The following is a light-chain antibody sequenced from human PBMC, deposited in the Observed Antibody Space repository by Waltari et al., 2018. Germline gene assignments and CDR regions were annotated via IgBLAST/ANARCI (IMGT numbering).Light chain of an antibody. V-gene: IGKV1-9*01. CDR1: QGISTY. Sequence: IQLTQSPSSLSASVGDRVTITCRASQGISTYLAWYQQKPGRAPNLLIYAASTLQSGVPSRFSGSGSGTDFTLTISSLQPEDFATYYCQQLNSHPPYTFGQGTKLEIK. CDR2: AAS. J-gene: IGKJ2*01. CDR3: QQLNSHPPYT.